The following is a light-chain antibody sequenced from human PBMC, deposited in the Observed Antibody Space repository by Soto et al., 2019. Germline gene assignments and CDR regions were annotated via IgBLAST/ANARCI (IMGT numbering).Light chain of an antibody. CDR3: HQYGSSPRT. J-gene: IGKJ4*01. CDR1: QSVTSSY. V-gene: IGKV3-20*01. CDR2: GAS. Sequence: EIVLTQSPGTLSLSPGERDTLSCRASQSVTSSYLAWYQQKPGQAPRLLIYGASSRATGIPDSFSGSGSGKDFNLTISRLEPEDFAVYYCHQYGSSPRTFGGGTKVEIK.